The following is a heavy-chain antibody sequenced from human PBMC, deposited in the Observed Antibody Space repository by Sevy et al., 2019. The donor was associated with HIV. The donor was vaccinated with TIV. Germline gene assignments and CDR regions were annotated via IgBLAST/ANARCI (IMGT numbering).Heavy chain of an antibody. CDR3: VRDESFSLIVVDPDY. J-gene: IGHJ4*02. D-gene: IGHD3-22*01. Sequence: ASVKVSCQASGYTFSNYGVTWVRQAPGQGLEWMGGISGYNGNTKYAQKFQDRVIMTTDTATSTAYMELRSLRYDDTAVYYCVRDESFSLIVVDPDYWGQGTLVTVSS. V-gene: IGHV1-18*01. CDR2: ISGYNGNT. CDR1: GYTFSNYG.